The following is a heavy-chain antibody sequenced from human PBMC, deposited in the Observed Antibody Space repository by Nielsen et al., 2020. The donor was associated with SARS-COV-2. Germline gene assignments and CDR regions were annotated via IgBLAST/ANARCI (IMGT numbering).Heavy chain of an antibody. Sequence: SETLSLTCAVYGGSFSGYYWSWVRQPPGKGLEWIGEIYHSGSTNYNPSLKSRVTISVDTSKNQFSLKLSSVTAADTAVYYCARVYSGYDRWGSYYFDYWGQGTLVTVSS. J-gene: IGHJ4*02. V-gene: IGHV4-34*01. CDR3: ARVYSGYDRWGSYYFDY. D-gene: IGHD5-12*01. CDR2: IYHSGST. CDR1: GGSFSGYY.